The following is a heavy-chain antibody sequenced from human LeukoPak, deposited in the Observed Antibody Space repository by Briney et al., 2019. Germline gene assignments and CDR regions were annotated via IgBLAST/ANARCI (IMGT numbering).Heavy chain of an antibody. CDR2: INPNSGGT. CDR1: GYTFTGYY. D-gene: IGHD1-26*01. Sequence: GASVKVSCKASGYTFTGYYMHWVRQAPGQGLEWMGWINPNSGGTNYAQKFQGSVTMTRDTSISTVYMELSRLRSDDTAVYYCARASGSYWWFDSWGQGTLVTVSS. CDR3: ARASGSYWWFDS. J-gene: IGHJ5*01. V-gene: IGHV1-2*02.